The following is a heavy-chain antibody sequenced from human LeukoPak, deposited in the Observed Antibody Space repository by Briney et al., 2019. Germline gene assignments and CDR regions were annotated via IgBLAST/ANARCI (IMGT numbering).Heavy chain of an antibody. J-gene: IGHJ6*02. CDR2: IYYSGST. Sequence: PSETLPLTCTVSGGSISSGGYYWSWIRQHPGKGLEWIGYIYYSGSTYYNPSLKSRVTISVDTSKNQFSLKLSSVTAADTAVYYCARYGDSYYYGMDVWGQGTTVTVSS. D-gene: IGHD4-17*01. V-gene: IGHV4-31*03. CDR1: GGSISSGGYY. CDR3: ARYGDSYYYGMDV.